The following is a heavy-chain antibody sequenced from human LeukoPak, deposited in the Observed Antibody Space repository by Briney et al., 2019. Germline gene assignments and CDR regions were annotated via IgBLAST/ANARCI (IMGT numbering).Heavy chain of an antibody. CDR1: GIMFKNYW. CDR3: ARRGWQFDS. J-gene: IGHJ4*02. V-gene: IGHV3-7*01. D-gene: IGHD2-15*01. CDR2: IKEDGSEK. Sequence: GGSLRLSCEASGIMFKNYWMSWVRQAPGKGLEWVANIKEDGSEKNYVDSVEGRFTISRDNARNSLYLRMNSPRAEDTAVYYCARRGWQFDSWGQGTLVAVSS.